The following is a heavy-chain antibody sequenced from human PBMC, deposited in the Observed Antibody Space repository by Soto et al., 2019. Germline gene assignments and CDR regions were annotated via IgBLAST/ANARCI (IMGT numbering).Heavy chain of an antibody. J-gene: IGHJ4*02. CDR1: GFPLRNYA. Sequence: PGGSLRLSCAASGFPLRNYAMSWVRQAPGKGLEWVSAISASGGSTYYADSVKGRFTISRDNSKSTLYLQMNSLRAEDTAVYYCAKADFGVVFIQQRYFDYWGQGTLVTVSS. V-gene: IGHV3-23*01. CDR2: ISASGGST. CDR3: AKADFGVVFIQQRYFDY. D-gene: IGHD3-3*01.